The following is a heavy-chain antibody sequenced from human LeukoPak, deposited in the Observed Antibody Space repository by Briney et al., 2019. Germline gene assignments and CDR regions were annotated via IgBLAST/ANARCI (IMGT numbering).Heavy chain of an antibody. CDR3: AREVHYGAEKERFDP. D-gene: IGHD4-17*01. V-gene: IGHV3-7*01. Sequence: TGGSLRLSCAASGFPLSSYRMSWLRQAPGKGLEWVANIKQDGSEKYYVDSVKGRFTISRDNAKNSLYLQMNSLRAEDTAVYYCAREVHYGAEKERFDPWGQGTLVTVSS. CDR1: GFPLSSYR. J-gene: IGHJ5*02. CDR2: IKQDGSEK.